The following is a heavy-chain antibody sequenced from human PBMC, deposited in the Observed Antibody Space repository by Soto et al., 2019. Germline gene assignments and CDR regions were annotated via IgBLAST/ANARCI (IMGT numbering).Heavy chain of an antibody. CDR1: GHTLSELS. J-gene: IGHJ4*02. Sequence: GASVKVSCKVSGHTLSELSMHWVRQAPGRGLEWMGGFDPEDDETFYAQRFQGRVTMTEDTTTDTAYMELSSLRSEDTAVYYCATSLFSGSYSQFWGQGTLVTVSS. CDR2: FDPEDDET. D-gene: IGHD1-26*01. V-gene: IGHV1-24*01. CDR3: ATSLFSGSYSQF.